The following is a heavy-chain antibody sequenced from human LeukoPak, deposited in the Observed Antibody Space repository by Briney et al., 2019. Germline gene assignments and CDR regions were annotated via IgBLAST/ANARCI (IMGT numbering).Heavy chain of an antibody. Sequence: GESLKISCKGSGYRFTSYWIGWVRQMPGKGLEWMGIIYPGDSDTRYSPSFQGQVTISADKSISTAYLQWSSLKASDTAMYYCARQNDILTGYFPNYYYYGMDVWGQGTTVTVSS. D-gene: IGHD3-9*01. CDR3: ARQNDILTGYFPNYYYYGMDV. CDR1: GYRFTSYW. CDR2: IYPGDSDT. V-gene: IGHV5-51*01. J-gene: IGHJ6*02.